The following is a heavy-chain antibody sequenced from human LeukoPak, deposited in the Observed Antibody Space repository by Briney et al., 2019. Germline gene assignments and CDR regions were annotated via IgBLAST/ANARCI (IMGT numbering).Heavy chain of an antibody. CDR3: ARDADYYYYMDV. V-gene: IGHV3-74*01. J-gene: IGHJ6*03. CDR1: GFTFSSYW. Sequence: GGSLRLSCTASGFTFSSYWMHWVRPAPGKGLVWVSRINSDGSSTSYADSVKGRFTISRDNAKNTLYLQMNSLRAEDTAVYYCARDADYYYYMDVWGKGTAVTVSS. CDR2: INSDGSST.